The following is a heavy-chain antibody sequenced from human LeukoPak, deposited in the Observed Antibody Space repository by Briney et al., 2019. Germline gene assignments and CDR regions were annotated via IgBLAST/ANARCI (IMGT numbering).Heavy chain of an antibody. V-gene: IGHV1-69*05. Sequence: SVKVSCKASGGTFSSYAISWVRQAPGQGLEWMGRIIPIFGTANYAQKFQGRVTITTDESTSTAYMELSSLRSEDTAVYYCARDISSSSPLAYWGQGTLVTVSS. J-gene: IGHJ4*02. CDR2: IIPIFGTA. D-gene: IGHD6-6*01. CDR1: GGTFSSYA. CDR3: ARDISSSSPLAY.